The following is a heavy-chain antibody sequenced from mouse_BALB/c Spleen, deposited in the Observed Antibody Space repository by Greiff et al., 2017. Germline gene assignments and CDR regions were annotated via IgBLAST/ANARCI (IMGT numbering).Heavy chain of an antibody. CDR1: GYAFTNYL. CDR3: ARSLGGLVWFAY. Sequence: QVQLKESGAELVRPGTSVKVSCKASGYAFTNYLLEWVKQRPGQGLEWIGVINPGSGGTNYNEKFKGKATLTADKSSSTAYMQLSSLTSDDSAVYFCARSLGGLVWFAYWGQGTLVTVSA. D-gene: IGHD6-2*01. CDR2: INPGSGGT. V-gene: IGHV1-54*01. J-gene: IGHJ3*01.